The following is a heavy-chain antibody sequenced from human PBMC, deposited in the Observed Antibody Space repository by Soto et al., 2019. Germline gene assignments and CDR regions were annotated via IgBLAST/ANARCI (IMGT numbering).Heavy chain of an antibody. Sequence: QVQLVQSGAEVKKPGSSVKVSCKASGGTFSSYAISWVRQAPGQGLEWLGGIIPIFGTANYAQKFQGRVTITADESTSPAYMELSSLRSEDTAVYYCARRYDFWSGYYGMDVWGQGTTVTVSS. CDR3: ARRYDFWSGYYGMDV. D-gene: IGHD3-3*01. CDR2: IIPIFGTA. CDR1: GGTFSSYA. J-gene: IGHJ6*02. V-gene: IGHV1-69*12.